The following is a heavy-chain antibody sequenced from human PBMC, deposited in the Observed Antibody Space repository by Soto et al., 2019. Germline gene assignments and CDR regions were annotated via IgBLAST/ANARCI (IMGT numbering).Heavy chain of an antibody. CDR2: IYYSGST. CDR3: ARGGYFDWLLLNWFDP. Sequence: SETLSLTCTVSGGSVSSGSYYWSWIRQPPGKGLEWIGYIYYSGSTNYNPSLKSRVTISVDTSKNQFSLKLSSVTAADTAVYYCARGGYFDWLLLNWFDPWGQGTLVTVSS. CDR1: GGSVSSGSYY. V-gene: IGHV4-61*01. J-gene: IGHJ5*02. D-gene: IGHD3-9*01.